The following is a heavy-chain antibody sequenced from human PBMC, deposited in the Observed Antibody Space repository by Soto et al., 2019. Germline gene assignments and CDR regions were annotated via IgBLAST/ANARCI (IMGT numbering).Heavy chain of an antibody. CDR3: ARPNRHYYDYGMDV. Sequence: QVQLVESGGGVVQPGRSLRLSCAASGFTFSSYAMHWVRQAPGKGLEWVAVISYDGSNKYYADSVKGRFTISSDNSKNTLDLQRNSLRAEDTAVYYCARPNRHYYDYGMDVWGQGTTVTVSS. D-gene: IGHD7-27*01. CDR1: GFTFSSYA. CDR2: ISYDGSNK. V-gene: IGHV3-30-3*01. J-gene: IGHJ6*02.